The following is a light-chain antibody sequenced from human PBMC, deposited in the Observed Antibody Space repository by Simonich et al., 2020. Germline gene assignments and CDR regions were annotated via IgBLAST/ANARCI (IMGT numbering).Light chain of an antibody. J-gene: IGKJ1*01. Sequence: DIQMTQSPSSLSASVGDRVTIPCRASQGISNYLAWYQQKPGKVPKLLIYAASTLKSGVPSRFSGSGSGTDFTLTISSLQPEDVATYYCQKYNSAPWTFGQGTKVEIK. CDR3: QKYNSAPWT. V-gene: IGKV1-27*01. CDR1: QGISNY. CDR2: AAS.